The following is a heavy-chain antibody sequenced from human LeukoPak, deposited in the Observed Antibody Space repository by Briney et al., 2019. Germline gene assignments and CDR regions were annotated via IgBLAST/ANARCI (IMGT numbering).Heavy chain of an antibody. CDR3: AKDLSYNWNYFDF. D-gene: IGHD1-20*01. V-gene: IGHV3-23*01. J-gene: IGHJ4*02. CDR2: INNGGGST. Sequence: PGGSLRLSCAASGFTFDNHALHWVRQAPRKGLEWVSGINNGGGSTSYADSVKGRFTISRDNSKNTLYLQMSNLRADDTAVYYCAKDLSYNWNYFDFWGQGTLVTVSS. CDR1: GFTFDNHA.